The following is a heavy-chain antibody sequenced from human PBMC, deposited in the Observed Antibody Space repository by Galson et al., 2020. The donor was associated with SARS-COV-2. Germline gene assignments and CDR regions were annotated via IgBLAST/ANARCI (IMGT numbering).Heavy chain of an antibody. CDR2: IWYDGSNK. CDR1: GFTFSSYG. D-gene: IGHD3-16*01. CDR3: ASSLLNRGLHY. Sequence: GGSLRLSCAASGFTFSSYGMHWVRQAPGKGLEWVAVIWYDGSNKYYADSVKGRFTISRDNSKNTLYLQMNSLRAEDTAVYYCASSLLNRGLHYWGQGTLVTVSS. J-gene: IGHJ4*02. V-gene: IGHV3-33*01.